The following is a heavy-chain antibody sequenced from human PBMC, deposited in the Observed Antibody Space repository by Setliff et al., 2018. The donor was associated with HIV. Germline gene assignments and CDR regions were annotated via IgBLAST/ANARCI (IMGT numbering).Heavy chain of an antibody. Sequence: GGSLRLSCVGSGFPFSAYSLSWVRMAPGKGLEWVSIITGSGGSTYYADSVKGRFTISRDNSKNTLFLQLNTLRPEDTAVYYCASARIPTGGVSTSLDFWGQGALVTVSS. CDR2: ITGSGGST. D-gene: IGHD3-3*01. CDR1: GFPFSAYS. CDR3: ASARIPTGGVSTSLDF. V-gene: IGHV3-23*01. J-gene: IGHJ4*02.